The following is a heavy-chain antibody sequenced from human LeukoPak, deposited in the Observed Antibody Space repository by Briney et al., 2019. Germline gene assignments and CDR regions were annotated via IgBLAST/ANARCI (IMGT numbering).Heavy chain of an antibody. CDR2: ITDSGGST. CDR1: GFTFSSYA. Sequence: GGSLRLSCAASGFTFSSYAMSWVRQAPGEGLEWVSAITDSGGSTYYSDSVKGRFTISRDNTKNTLYLQMNTLRAEDTAIYYCAKGSSGSRPYYFDYWGQGTLVTVSS. CDR3: AKGSSGSRPYYFDY. D-gene: IGHD3-22*01. J-gene: IGHJ4*02. V-gene: IGHV3-23*01.